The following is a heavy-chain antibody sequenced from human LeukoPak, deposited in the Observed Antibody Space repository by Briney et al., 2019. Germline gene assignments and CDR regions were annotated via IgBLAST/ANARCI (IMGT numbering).Heavy chain of an antibody. J-gene: IGHJ5*02. CDR3: ATCSSITCQSARWFDP. Sequence: SETLSLTCAVYGGSFSGYYWSWISQPPGKRLEWIGEINYSGSTKYNPSLKSRVTISLDTSKNQFSLNLSSVTAADTAVYYCATCSSITCQSARWFDPWGQGTLVTVSS. CDR1: GGSFSGYY. V-gene: IGHV4-34*01. D-gene: IGHD1-20*01. CDR2: INYSGST.